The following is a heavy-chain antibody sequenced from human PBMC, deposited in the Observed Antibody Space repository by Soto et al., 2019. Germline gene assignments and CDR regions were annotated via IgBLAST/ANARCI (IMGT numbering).Heavy chain of an antibody. CDR3: AGGGGYYGSGAYYRGYFDH. CDR1: GSSFANYT. V-gene: IGHV1-3*01. CDR2: LNPDTAST. D-gene: IGHD3-10*01. J-gene: IGHJ4*02. Sequence: ASVKVSCKASGSSFANYTIHWVRQAPGQGLEWMGWLNPDTASTKFSPKFQGRVIITRDKSANTAFMQLTSLTSEDTALYYCAGGGGYYGSGAYYRGYFDHWGLGTRGTVSS.